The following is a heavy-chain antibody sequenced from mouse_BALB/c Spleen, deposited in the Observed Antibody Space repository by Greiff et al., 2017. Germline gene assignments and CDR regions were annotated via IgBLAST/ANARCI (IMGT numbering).Heavy chain of an antibody. CDR2: IYPGDGDT. J-gene: IGHJ1*01. CDR1: GYTFTSYW. CDR3: AGTYGNYWYFDV. D-gene: IGHD2-1*01. V-gene: IGHV1-87*01. Sequence: QVQLKESGAELARPGASVKLSCKASGYTFTSYWMQWVKQRPGQGLEWIGAIYPGDGDTRYTQKFKGKATLTADKSSSTAYMQLSSLASEDSAVSYVAGTYGNYWYFDVWGAGTTVTVSS.